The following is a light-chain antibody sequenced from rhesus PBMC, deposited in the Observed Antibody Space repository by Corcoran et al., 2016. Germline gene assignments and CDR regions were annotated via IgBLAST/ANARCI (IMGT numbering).Light chain of an antibody. J-gene: IGLJ1*01. V-gene: IGLV2-23*01. CDR2: DVS. CDR1: SSDIGGYNY. Sequence: QAALTQPPSVSGSPGQSVTISCTGTSSDIGGYNYVSWYQQHPGKAPKLMIYDVSKRPSGVSDRFSGSKSGNTASLTISGLQAEDEADYYCSSYAGSHPYIFGAGTRLTVL. CDR3: SSYAGSHPYI.